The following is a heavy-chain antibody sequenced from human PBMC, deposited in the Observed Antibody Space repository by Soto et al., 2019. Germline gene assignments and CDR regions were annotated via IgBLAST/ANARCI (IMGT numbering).Heavy chain of an antibody. CDR3: AGGPNSYYFEF. D-gene: IGHD2-15*01. CDR1: GGSISSYH. Sequence: SETLSLTCTVSGGSISSYHWSWIRQPPGEGLEWIGCLYDSGSTDYNPSLKSRVTVSVDPSNNQFSLKVTSVTAADTAVYYCAGGPNSYYFEFWGQGTLVTVSS. J-gene: IGHJ4*02. CDR2: LYDSGST. V-gene: IGHV4-59*01.